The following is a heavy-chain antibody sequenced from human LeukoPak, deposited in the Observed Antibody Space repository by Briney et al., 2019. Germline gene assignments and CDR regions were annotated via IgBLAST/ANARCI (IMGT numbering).Heavy chain of an antibody. Sequence: GRSLRLSCAASGFTFDDYAMHWVRQAPGKGLEWVSGISWNSGSIGYADSVKGRFTISRDNAKNSLYLQMNSLRAEDTALYYCAKDLYSSSWTYYFDYWGQGTLVTVSS. CDR3: AKDLYSSSWTYYFDY. J-gene: IGHJ4*02. CDR1: GFTFDDYA. CDR2: ISWNSGSI. D-gene: IGHD6-13*01. V-gene: IGHV3-9*01.